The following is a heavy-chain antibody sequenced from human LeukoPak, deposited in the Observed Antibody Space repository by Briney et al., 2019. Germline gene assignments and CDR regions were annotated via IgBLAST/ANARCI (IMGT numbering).Heavy chain of an antibody. CDR1: GGTFTSYY. Sequence: ASVKVSCKASGGTFTSYYMHWVRQAPGQGLEWMGIINPSGGSTSYAQKFQGRVTMTRDMSTSTVYMELSSLRSEDTAVYYCARVGILYYNSDYWGQGTLVTVSS. V-gene: IGHV1-46*01. CDR2: INPSGGST. D-gene: IGHD2-8*01. J-gene: IGHJ4*02. CDR3: ARVGILYYNSDY.